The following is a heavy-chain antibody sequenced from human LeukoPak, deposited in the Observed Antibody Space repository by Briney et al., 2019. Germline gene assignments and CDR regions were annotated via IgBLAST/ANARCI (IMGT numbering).Heavy chain of an antibody. J-gene: IGHJ4*02. Sequence: GGSLRLSCAASGFTFSSYAMHWVRQAPGKGLEWVAVISYDGSNKYYADSVKGRFTISRDNSKNTLYLQMNSLRAEDTAVYYCARLIDFWSGPDYWGQGTLVTVSS. CDR3: ARLIDFWSGPDY. V-gene: IGHV3-30-3*01. D-gene: IGHD3-3*01. CDR1: GFTFSSYA. CDR2: ISYDGSNK.